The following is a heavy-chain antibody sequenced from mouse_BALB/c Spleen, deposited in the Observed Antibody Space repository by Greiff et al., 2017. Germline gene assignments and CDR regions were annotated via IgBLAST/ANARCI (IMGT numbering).Heavy chain of an antibody. V-gene: IGHV5-6-4*01. D-gene: IGHD2-2*01. CDR2: ISSGGSYT. CDR1: GFTFSSYT. J-gene: IGHJ3*01. CDR3: TSYGYDRAY. Sequence: EVKVVESGGGLVKPGGSLKLSCAASGFTFSSYTMSWVRQTPEKRLEWVATISSGGSYTYYPDSVKGRFTISRDNAKNTLYLQMSSLKSEDTAMYYCTSYGYDRAYWGQGTLVTVSA.